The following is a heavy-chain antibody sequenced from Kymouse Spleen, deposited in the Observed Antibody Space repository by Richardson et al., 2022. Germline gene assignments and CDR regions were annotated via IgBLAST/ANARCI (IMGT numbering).Heavy chain of an antibody. J-gene: IGHJ6*02. Sequence: QVQLQESGPGLVKPSETLSLTCTVSGGSVSSGSYYWSWIRQPPGKGLEWIGYIYYSGSTNYNPSLKSRVTISVDTSKNQFSLKLSSVTAADTAVYYCARERVITPRTIVIRDYYYGMDVWGQGTTVTVSS. CDR3: ARERVITPRTIVIRDYYYGMDV. V-gene: IGHV4-61*01. CDR2: IYYSGST. CDR1: GGSVSSGSYY. D-gene: IGHD4-23*01.